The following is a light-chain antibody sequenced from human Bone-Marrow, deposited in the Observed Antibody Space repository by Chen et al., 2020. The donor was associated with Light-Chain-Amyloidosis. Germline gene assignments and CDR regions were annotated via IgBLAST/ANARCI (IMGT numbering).Light chain of an antibody. Sequence: QSVLTQPPSASGNPGQRVTLSCSGSNSNVGTDNVYWYQQLPGTAPKLLNYNDIQRPSGFPDRNSGYKSGDSAFLAIRGLRSENKADYYCAAWDASLRVCLFGAGTKVSVL. V-gene: IGLV1-47*01. CDR1: NSNVGTDN. CDR2: NDI. CDR3: AAWDASLRVCL. J-gene: IGLJ1*01.